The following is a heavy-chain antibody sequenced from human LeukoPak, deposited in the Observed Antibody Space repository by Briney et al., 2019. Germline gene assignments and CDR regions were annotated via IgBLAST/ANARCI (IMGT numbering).Heavy chain of an antibody. CDR3: VTEGYIYGYHSLDT. D-gene: IGHD5-18*01. J-gene: IGHJ3*02. V-gene: IGHV3-15*01. CDR1: KFTFSKYW. CDR2: IKSKTNGGTT. Sequence: GGSLRLSCAASKFTFSKYWMSWVRQAPGKGLEWVGRIKSKTNGGTTDSAAPVKGRFTISRDDSKNTLYLQMISLKIEDTAVYYCVTEGYIYGYHSLDTWGRGTMVTVSS.